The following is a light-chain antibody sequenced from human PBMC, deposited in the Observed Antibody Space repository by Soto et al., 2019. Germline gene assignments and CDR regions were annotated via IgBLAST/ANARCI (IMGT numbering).Light chain of an antibody. Sequence: EIVLTQSPAILSVSPGERATLSCRASQSISRSLAWHQQKPGQAPRLLISDASTRATGIPARFSGSGSGTEFTLTISSLQSEDFALYYCHQYNSWPPGTFGQGTKVDIK. J-gene: IGKJ2*01. V-gene: IGKV3-15*01. CDR1: QSISRS. CDR2: DAS. CDR3: HQYNSWPPGT.